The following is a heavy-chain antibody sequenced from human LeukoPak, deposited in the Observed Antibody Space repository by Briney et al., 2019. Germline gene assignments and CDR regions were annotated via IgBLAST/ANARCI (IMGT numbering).Heavy chain of an antibody. CDR2: IGTAGDT. Sequence: GGSLRLSCAASGFTFSSYDVHWVRQATGKGLEWVSAIGTAGDTYYPGSVKGRFTISRENAKNSLYLQMNSLRAGDTAVYYCARAHYDSSGYYYDYWGQGTLVTVSS. D-gene: IGHD3-22*01. J-gene: IGHJ4*02. V-gene: IGHV3-13*01. CDR3: ARAHYDSSGYYYDY. CDR1: GFTFSSYD.